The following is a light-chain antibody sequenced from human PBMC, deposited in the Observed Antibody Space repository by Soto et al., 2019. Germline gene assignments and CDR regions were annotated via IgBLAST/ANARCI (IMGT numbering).Light chain of an antibody. J-gene: IGKJ5*01. CDR2: DTS. CDR1: QSVSIK. V-gene: IGKV3-15*01. Sequence: EVVLTQSPATLSVSPGERATLSCRASQSVSIKLAWYQQKPGQAPRLLIYDTSTRATGIPARFSGSGSGTEFTLTISSLQSEDFAVYYCHQYNKWPPITFGQVTRLAI. CDR3: HQYNKWPPIT.